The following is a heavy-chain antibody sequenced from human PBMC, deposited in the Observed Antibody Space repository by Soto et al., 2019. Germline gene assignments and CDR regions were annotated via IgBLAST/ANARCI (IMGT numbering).Heavy chain of an antibody. CDR3: AKDRTFGPPLVRFDS. D-gene: IGHD6-6*01. CDR1: RFTFSVYA. Sequence: GGSLRLSCGASRFTFSVYAMTWVRQAPGKGLEWVSAISGNGGSTYYADSVKGRFTISRDNSKSTLHLQMNSLRVEDTAVYYCAKDRTFGPPLVRFDSWGQGALVTVSS. V-gene: IGHV3-23*01. J-gene: IGHJ4*02. CDR2: ISGNGGST.